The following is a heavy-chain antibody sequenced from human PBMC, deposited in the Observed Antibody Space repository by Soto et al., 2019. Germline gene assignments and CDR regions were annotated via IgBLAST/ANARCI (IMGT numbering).Heavy chain of an antibody. Sequence: QVQLQESGPGLVKPSEPLSLTCTVSGASTSSDYWSWIRLSPGKGLERIGYIYSSGCTKYNPSLRSRVSTXXXTXXIQICRKMRSVTTADAAVYDCAKGRGAFHDGSGPRWVWFDPWGQGTLVTVSS. J-gene: IGHJ5*02. CDR1: GASTSSDY. CDR3: AKGRGAFHDGSGPRWVWFDP. CDR2: IYSSGCT. V-gene: IGHV4-59*01. D-gene: IGHD3-22*01.